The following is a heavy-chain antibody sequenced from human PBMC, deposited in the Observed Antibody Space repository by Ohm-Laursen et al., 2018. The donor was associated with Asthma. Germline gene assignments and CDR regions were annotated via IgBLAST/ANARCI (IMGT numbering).Heavy chain of an antibody. CDR2: ISYTGRI. Sequence: SETLSLTCRVSGGSISTTIYYWAWMRQPPGKGLERIGSISYTGRIYYNPSLKSRVTTSLDTSRDQFSLKLRSVTAADTAVYYCARQFFGSSRPKLFDFWGQGLQVTVSS. J-gene: IGHJ4*02. CDR3: ARQFFGSSRPKLFDF. V-gene: IGHV4-39*01. D-gene: IGHD2/OR15-2a*01. CDR1: GGSISTTIYY.